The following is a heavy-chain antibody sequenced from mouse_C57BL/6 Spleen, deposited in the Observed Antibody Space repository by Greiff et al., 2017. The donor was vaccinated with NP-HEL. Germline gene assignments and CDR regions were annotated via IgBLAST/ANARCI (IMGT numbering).Heavy chain of an antibody. CDR2: INPNNGGT. CDR3: ARAYYSDEGGVDWDFDV. V-gene: IGHV1-26*01. CDR1: GYTFTDYY. D-gene: IGHD2-12*01. Sequence: EVQLQQSGPELVKPGASVKISCKASGYTFTDYYMNWVKQSHGKSLEWIGDINPNNGGTSYNQKFKGKATLTVDKSSSPAYMELRSLTSEDPAVYYCARAYYSDEGGVDWDFDVWSTGTTVTVSS. J-gene: IGHJ1*03.